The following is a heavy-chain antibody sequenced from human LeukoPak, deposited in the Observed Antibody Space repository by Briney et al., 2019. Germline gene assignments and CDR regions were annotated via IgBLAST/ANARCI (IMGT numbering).Heavy chain of an antibody. J-gene: IGHJ4*02. CDR1: GFPFSDYS. D-gene: IGHD1-26*01. Sequence: GMSLRLSCEVSGFPFSDYSMNWVRQAPGKGLEWISYFDDRNGAASTSYADSVRGRLIISRDAAKNSLFLQMNSLTAEDTAVYYCARDDKWGFDYWGQGTLVTVSS. V-gene: IGHV3-48*04. CDR2: FDDRNGAAST. CDR3: ARDDKWGFDY.